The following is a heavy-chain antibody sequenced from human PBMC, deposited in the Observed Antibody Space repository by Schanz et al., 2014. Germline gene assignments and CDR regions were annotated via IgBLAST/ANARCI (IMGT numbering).Heavy chain of an antibody. V-gene: IGHV3-53*01. J-gene: IGHJ3*01. Sequence: EVQLXXSGGGLIQPGGSLRLSCAVSGFTVNTNYMSWVRQAPGKGLEWISSMYINSGSTQYADSVKGRXXISRDSSKNTLFLQMNSLRAEDTAVYFCARDGGRDGYNLAXXVWGQGTLXXVSS. CDR3: ARDGGRDGYNLAXXV. CDR1: GFTVNTNY. D-gene: IGHD5-12*01. CDR2: MYINSGST.